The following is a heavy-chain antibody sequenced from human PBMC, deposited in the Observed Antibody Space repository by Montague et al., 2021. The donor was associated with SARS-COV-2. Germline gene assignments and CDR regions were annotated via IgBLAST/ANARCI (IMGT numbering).Heavy chain of an antibody. CDR2: IYYSGST. CDR1: GGSISSSSYY. Sequence: SETLSLTCTASGGSISSSSYYWGWIREPPGKGLERIGSIYYSGSTYYXRSLKSRVTISVDTSKNQFSLKLSSVTAADTAVYYCARQGDQLLLEYWFDPWGRGTLVTVSS. CDR3: ARQGDQLLLEYWFDP. D-gene: IGHD2-2*01. V-gene: IGHV4-39*01. J-gene: IGHJ5*02.